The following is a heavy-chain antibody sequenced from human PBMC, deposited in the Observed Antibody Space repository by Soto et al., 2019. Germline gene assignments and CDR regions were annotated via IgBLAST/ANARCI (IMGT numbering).Heavy chain of an antibody. CDR3: ARGKSSSWYVYYYYYMDV. CDR1: GFTVSSNY. D-gene: IGHD6-13*01. J-gene: IGHJ6*03. Sequence: GGSLRLSCAASGFTVSSNYMSWVRQAPGKGLEWVSVIYSGGSTYYADSVKGRFTISRDNSKNTLYLQMNSLRAEDTAVYYCARGKSSSWYVYYYYYMDVWGKGTTVTVSS. CDR2: IYSGGST. V-gene: IGHV3-66*01.